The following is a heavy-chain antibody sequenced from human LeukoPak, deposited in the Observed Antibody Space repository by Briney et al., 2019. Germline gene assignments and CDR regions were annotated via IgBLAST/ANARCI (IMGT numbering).Heavy chain of an antibody. V-gene: IGHV3-11*01. CDR2: ISSSGSTI. Sequence: GGSLRLSCAASGFTFSDYYMSWIRQAPGKGLEWVSYISSSGSTIYYADSVKGRFTISRDNAKNSLYLQMNSLRAEDTAVYYCTTDRVVATSTYYYYYGMDVWGQGTTVTVSS. CDR1: GFTFSDYY. D-gene: IGHD5-12*01. J-gene: IGHJ6*02. CDR3: TTDRVVATSTYYYYYGMDV.